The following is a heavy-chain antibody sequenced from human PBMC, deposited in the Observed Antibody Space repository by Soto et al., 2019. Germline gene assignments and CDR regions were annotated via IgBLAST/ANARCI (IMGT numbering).Heavy chain of an antibody. J-gene: IGHJ6*02. Sequence: GGSLRLSCAVSGFTFDDYAMHWVRQAPGKGLEWVSGISWNSGSIGYADSVKGRFTISRDNAKNSLYLQMNSLRAEDTALYYCAKGDSSGYYPDPYGMDVWGQGTTVTVSS. V-gene: IGHV3-9*01. D-gene: IGHD3-22*01. CDR2: ISWNSGSI. CDR3: AKGDSSGYYPDPYGMDV. CDR1: GFTFDDYA.